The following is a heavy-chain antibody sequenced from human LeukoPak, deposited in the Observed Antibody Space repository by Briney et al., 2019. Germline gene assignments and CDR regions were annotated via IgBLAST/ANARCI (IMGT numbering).Heavy chain of an antibody. Sequence: GGSLRLSCAASGFTFSSYSMNWVRQAPGKGLEWVSSISSSSSYIYYADSVKGRFTISRDNAKNSLYLQMNSLRAEDRPVYYCGGSRSEGCGYRSYFDYLGQGTLVTVSS. CDR2: ISSSSSYI. V-gene: IGHV3-21*01. D-gene: IGHD5-12*01. J-gene: IGHJ4*02. CDR3: GGSRSEGCGYRSYFDY. CDR1: GFTFSSYS.